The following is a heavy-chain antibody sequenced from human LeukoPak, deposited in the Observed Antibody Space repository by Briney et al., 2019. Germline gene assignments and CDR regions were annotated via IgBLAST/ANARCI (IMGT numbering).Heavy chain of an antibody. CDR1: GYTFTSYY. CDR3: AREHPAMAPVRWFDP. CDR2: INPSGGST. V-gene: IGHV1-46*01. Sequence: ASVKVSCKASGYTFTSYYMHWVRQAPGQGLEWMGIINPSGGSTSYAQKFQGRVTMTRDTSTSTVYMELSSLRSEDTAVYYCAREHPAMAPVRWFDPWGQGTLVTVSS. J-gene: IGHJ5*02. D-gene: IGHD5-18*01.